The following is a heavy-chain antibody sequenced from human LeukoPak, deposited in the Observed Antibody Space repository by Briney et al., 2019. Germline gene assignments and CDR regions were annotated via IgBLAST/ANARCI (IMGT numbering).Heavy chain of an antibody. CDR1: GGTFSSYA. D-gene: IGHD3-9*01. CDR2: IIPIFGTA. Sequence: ASVKVSCKASGGTFSSYAISWVRQAPGQGLEWMGGIIPIFGTANYAQKFQGRVTITADKSTSTAYMELSSLRSEDTAVYYCAKAILTGYSFDYWGQGTLVTVSS. CDR3: AKAILTGYSFDY. J-gene: IGHJ4*02. V-gene: IGHV1-69*06.